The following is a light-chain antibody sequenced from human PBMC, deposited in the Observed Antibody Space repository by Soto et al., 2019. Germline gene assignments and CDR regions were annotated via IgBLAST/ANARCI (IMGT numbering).Light chain of an antibody. J-gene: IGLJ1*01. CDR1: TSDIGGYDY. V-gene: IGLV2-14*01. CDR3: GSSTTTSALV. CDR2: EVS. Sequence: QSVLTHPASVSGSPGQSITISCTGTTSDIGGYDYVSWYQHHPGRPPKLLIFEVSDRPSGVSNRFSASKSGNTASLTVSGLQTEDEADYFCGSSTTTSALVFGTGTKVTVL.